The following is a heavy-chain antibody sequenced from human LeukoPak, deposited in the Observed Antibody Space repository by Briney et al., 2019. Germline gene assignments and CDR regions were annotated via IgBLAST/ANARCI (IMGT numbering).Heavy chain of an antibody. D-gene: IGHD3-10*01. Sequence: ASVKVSCKASGYTFTSYDINWVRQATGQGLEWLGWMNPNSGNTGYAQKFQGRVTMTRNTSISTAYMELSSLRSEDTAVYYCARRSRSYGSGNIGGYWGQGTLVTVSS. CDR3: ARRSRSYGSGNIGGY. V-gene: IGHV1-8*01. J-gene: IGHJ4*02. CDR2: MNPNSGNT. CDR1: GYTFTSYD.